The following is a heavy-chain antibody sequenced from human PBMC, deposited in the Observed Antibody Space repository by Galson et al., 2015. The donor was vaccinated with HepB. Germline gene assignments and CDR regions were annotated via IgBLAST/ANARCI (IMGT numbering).Heavy chain of an antibody. Sequence: SLRLSCAASGFTFSSCWMSWIRQAPGKGLEWVANMKQDGSKKYYVDSVKGRFTISRDNAQNSLFLQMNTLRVEDTAVYYCARDLRPHCGTRCYLTFDYWGQGILVTVSS. V-gene: IGHV3-7*01. J-gene: IGHJ4*02. CDR1: GFTFSSCW. CDR3: ARDLRPHCGTRCYLTFDY. D-gene: IGHD2-21*01. CDR2: MKQDGSKK.